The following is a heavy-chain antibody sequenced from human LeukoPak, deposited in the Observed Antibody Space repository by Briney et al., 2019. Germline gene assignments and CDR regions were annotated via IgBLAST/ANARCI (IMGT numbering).Heavy chain of an antibody. Sequence: SETLSLTCTVSGGSFSGYYWSWIRQPPGKGLEWIGEINHSGSTNYNPSLKSRVTISVDTSKNQFSLKLSSVTAADTAVYYCARGPGSYYYDSSGADAFDIWGQGTMVTVSS. CDR1: GGSFSGYY. J-gene: IGHJ3*02. V-gene: IGHV4-34*01. D-gene: IGHD3-22*01. CDR3: ARGPGSYYYDSSGADAFDI. CDR2: INHSGST.